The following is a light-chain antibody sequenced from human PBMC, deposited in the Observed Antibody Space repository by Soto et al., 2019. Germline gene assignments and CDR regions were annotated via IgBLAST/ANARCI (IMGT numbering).Light chain of an antibody. CDR1: SSDVGGYNY. CDR3: TSYAGASTLV. Sequence: ALTQPPSASGSPGQSVTISCTGTSSDVGGYNYVSWYQQHPGKAPKVMIFEVSKRPSGVPDRFSGSKSGNTASLTVSGLQAEDEADYYCTSYAGASTLVFGGGTKLTVL. V-gene: IGLV2-8*01. CDR2: EVS. J-gene: IGLJ2*01.